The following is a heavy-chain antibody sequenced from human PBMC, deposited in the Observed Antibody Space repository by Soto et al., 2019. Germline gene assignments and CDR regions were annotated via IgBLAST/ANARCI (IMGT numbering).Heavy chain of an antibody. J-gene: IGHJ4*02. CDR3: TRDRVLLWFGESLFDY. CDR1: GFTFGDYA. D-gene: IGHD3-10*01. CDR2: IRSKAYGGTT. V-gene: IGHV3-49*03. Sequence: SLRLSCTASGFTFGDYAMSWFRQAPGKGLEWVGFIRSKAYGGTTEYAASVKGRFTISRDDSKSIAYLQMNSLKTEDTAVYYCTRDRVLLWFGESLFDYWGQGTLVTVS.